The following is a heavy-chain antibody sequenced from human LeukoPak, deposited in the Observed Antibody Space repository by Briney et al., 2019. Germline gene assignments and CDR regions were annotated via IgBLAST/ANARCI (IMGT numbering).Heavy chain of an antibody. Sequence: PGGSLRLSCAASGFTFRSNWMSWVRQAPGKGLEWVANIKEDGSEKDHVDSVKGRFTISRDNARNSLYLQMNSLRSEDTAVYFCARVMVVVGAPFYYYGMDVWGQGTTVTVSS. CDR3: ARVMVVVGAPFYYYGMDV. CDR2: IKEDGSEK. D-gene: IGHD2-15*01. CDR1: GFTFRSNW. J-gene: IGHJ6*02. V-gene: IGHV3-7*04.